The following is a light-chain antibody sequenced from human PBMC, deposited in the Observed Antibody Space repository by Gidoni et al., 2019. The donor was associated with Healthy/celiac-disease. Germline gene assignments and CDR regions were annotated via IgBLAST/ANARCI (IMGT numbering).Light chain of an antibody. V-gene: IGLV3-9*01. J-gene: IGLJ2*01. Sequence: SYEVTQPLSVSVALGQTARITCGGNNIGSKNVHWYQQKPGQAPVLVIYRDSNRPSGIPERFSGSNSGNTATLTISRAQAGDEADYYCQVWDSSTAVFGGGTKLTVL. CDR2: RDS. CDR1: NIGSKN. CDR3: QVWDSSTAV.